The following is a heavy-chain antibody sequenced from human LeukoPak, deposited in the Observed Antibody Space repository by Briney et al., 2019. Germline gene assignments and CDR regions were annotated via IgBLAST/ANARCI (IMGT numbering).Heavy chain of an antibody. V-gene: IGHV3-33*01. CDR2: IWYDGSNK. CDR1: GFTFSSYG. J-gene: IGHJ6*02. D-gene: IGHD3-9*01. Sequence: GRSLRLSCAASGFTFSSYGMHWVRQAPAKGLEWVAVIWYDGSNKYYADSVKGRFTISRDNSKNTLYLQMNSLRAEDTAVYYCARDAPLRYFDWLSYGMDVWGQGTTVTVSS. CDR3: ARDAPLRYFDWLSYGMDV.